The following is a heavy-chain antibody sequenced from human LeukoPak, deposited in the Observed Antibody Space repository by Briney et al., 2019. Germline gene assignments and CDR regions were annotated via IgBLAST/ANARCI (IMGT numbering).Heavy chain of an antibody. V-gene: IGHV3-7*03. CDR1: GFSFSEYW. Sequence: GGSLRLSCEGSGFSFSEYWMSWVRQAPGKGLEWVASVKQGGREKYYVDSVKGRFTISRDNSKNTLFLQMNSLRAEDTALYYCAKGSSGYFLDLWGQGTLVTVS. J-gene: IGHJ5*02. CDR2: VKQGGREK. D-gene: IGHD3-22*01. CDR3: AKGSSGYFLDL.